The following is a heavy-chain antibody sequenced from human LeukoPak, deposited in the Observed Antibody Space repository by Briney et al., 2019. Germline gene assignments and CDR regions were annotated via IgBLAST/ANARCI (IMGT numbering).Heavy chain of an antibody. Sequence: GGSLRLSCAASGFTFSNHAIHWVRQAPGRGLEGVAVISYDGSDKYYADFARGRITISRDNSKNTLSLQMDSLRAEDTAIYYCARDRSSTPYYYYGMAVWGQGTTVTVSS. V-gene: IGHV3-30-3*01. CDR3: ARDRSSTPYYYYGMAV. D-gene: IGHD3-10*01. CDR1: GFTFSNHA. J-gene: IGHJ6*02. CDR2: ISYDGSDK.